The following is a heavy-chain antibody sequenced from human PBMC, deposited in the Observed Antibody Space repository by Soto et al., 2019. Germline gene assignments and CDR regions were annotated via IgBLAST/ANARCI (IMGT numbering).Heavy chain of an antibody. D-gene: IGHD2-21*02. CDR1: GFTFSSYW. CDR3: ARDQTAGDWFDP. CDR2: INSDGSST. V-gene: IGHV3-74*01. Sequence: GGSLRLSCAASGFTFSSYWMHWVRQAPGKGLVWVSRINSDGSSTNYADSVKGRFTISRDNAKNTLYLQMNSLRAEDTAVYYCARDQTAGDWFDPWGQGTLVTISS. J-gene: IGHJ5*02.